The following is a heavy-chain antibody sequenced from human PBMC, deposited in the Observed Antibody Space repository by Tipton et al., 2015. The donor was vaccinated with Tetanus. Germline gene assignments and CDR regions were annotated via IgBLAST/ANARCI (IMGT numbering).Heavy chain of an antibody. CDR3: AQTADNWFDP. CDR2: INHSGTA. CDR1: GGSFTDFY. D-gene: IGHD1-1*01. V-gene: IGHV4-34*01. J-gene: IGHJ5*02. Sequence: TLSLTCAVSGGSFTDFYWSWIRQVPGQGLVWIGEINHSGTANKNPSLKSRVTMSLDTAKNQFFLKVRSVTAADTAVYFCAQTADNWFDPWGQGTLVTVSS.